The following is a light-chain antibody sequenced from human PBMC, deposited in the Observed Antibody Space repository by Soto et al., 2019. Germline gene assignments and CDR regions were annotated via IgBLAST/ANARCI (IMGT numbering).Light chain of an antibody. CDR2: DAS. J-gene: IGKJ4*01. Sequence: DTQMTQSPSSLSASVGDTVTITCQASRDIADSLNWYQQRAGQAPKLLIYDASNLQSGVPARFSVSGTGTRFILTINSLQPEDFATYYCQQYDDPFTFGGGTKVEIK. V-gene: IGKV1-33*01. CDR3: QQYDDPFT. CDR1: RDIADS.